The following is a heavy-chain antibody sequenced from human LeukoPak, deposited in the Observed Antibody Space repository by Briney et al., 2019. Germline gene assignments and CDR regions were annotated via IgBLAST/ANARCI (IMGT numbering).Heavy chain of an antibody. D-gene: IGHD3-10*02. CDR1: GGSINDYY. J-gene: IGHJ5*02. Sequence: SETLSLTCTVSGGSINDYYRNWIRQAPGKGLEWLGYISNSGTTDYNPSLKSRVTMSVDTCKNEFSLKVTSVTAADTAMYYCARVVRGAVTSNCFDPWGQGTLVTVSS. V-gene: IGHV4-59*01. CDR3: ARVVRGAVTSNCFDP. CDR2: ISNSGTT.